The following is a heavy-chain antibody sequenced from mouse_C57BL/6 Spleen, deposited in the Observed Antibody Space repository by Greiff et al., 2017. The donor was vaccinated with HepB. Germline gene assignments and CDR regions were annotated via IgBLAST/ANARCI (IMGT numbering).Heavy chain of an antibody. CDR3: ARDNYGNFEGYFDV. CDR2: ISDGGSYT. CDR1: GFTFSSYA. J-gene: IGHJ1*03. Sequence: EVQLQESGGGLVKPGGSLKLSCAASGFTFSSYAMSWVRQTPEKRLEWVATISDGGSYTYYPDNVKGRFTISRDNAKNNLYLQMSHLKSEDTAMYYCARDNYGNFEGYFDVWGTGTTVTVSS. V-gene: IGHV5-4*01. D-gene: IGHD2-1*01.